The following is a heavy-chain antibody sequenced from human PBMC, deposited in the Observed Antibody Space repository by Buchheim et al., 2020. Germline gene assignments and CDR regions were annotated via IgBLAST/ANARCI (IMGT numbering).Heavy chain of an antibody. J-gene: IGHJ4*02. Sequence: QVQLVESGGGVVQPGRSLRLSCAASGFTFSSYAMHWVRQAPGKGLEWVAVISYDGSNKYYADSVKGRFTISRDNSKNTLYLQMNSLRAEDTAVYYCARDSGYSGYDAFDYWGQGTL. D-gene: IGHD5-12*01. CDR2: ISYDGSNK. CDR1: GFTFSSYA. V-gene: IGHV3-30-3*01. CDR3: ARDSGYSGYDAFDY.